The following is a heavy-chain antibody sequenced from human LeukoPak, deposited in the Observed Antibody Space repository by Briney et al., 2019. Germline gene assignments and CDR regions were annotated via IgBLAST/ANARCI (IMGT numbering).Heavy chain of an antibody. J-gene: IGHJ6*02. CDR3: TRGGRSFGGMDV. CDR1: GFTFSSYG. CDR2: ILYDGSDK. V-gene: IGHV3-30*03. Sequence: GRSLRLSCEASGFTFSSYGMHWVRQAPGGGLEWVAVILYDGSDKKYGDSAKGRFTISRDNSKNTLYLQMNSLRAEDTAVYYCTRGGRSFGGMDVWGQGTTVTVSS. D-gene: IGHD2-15*01.